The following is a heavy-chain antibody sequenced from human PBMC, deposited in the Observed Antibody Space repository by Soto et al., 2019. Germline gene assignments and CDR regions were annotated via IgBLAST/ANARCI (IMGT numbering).Heavy chain of an antibody. J-gene: IGHJ4*01. V-gene: IGHV4-34*01. CDR3: ARSPSYYDVWSGYGRATGYYFDY. CDR2: INHSGST. Sequence: SETLSLTCAVYGGSFSGYYWSWIRQPPGKGLEWIGEINHSGSTNYNPSLKSRVTISVDTSKNQFSLKLSSVTAADTAVFYCARSPSYYDVWSGYGRATGYYFDYWGQGTLVTVSS. CDR1: GGSFSGYY. D-gene: IGHD3-3*01.